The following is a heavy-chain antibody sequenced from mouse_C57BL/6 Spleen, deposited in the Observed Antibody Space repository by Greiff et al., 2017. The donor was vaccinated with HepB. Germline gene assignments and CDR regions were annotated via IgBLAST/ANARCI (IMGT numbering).Heavy chain of an antibody. CDR1: GFTFSSYG. CDR2: ISSGGSYT. Sequence: VQLKESGGDLVKPGGSLKLSCAASGFTFSSYGMSWVRQTPDKRLEWVATISSGGSYTYYPDSVKGRFTISRDNAKNTLYLQMSSLKSEDTAMYYCARGAITTVASYWYFDVWGTGTTVTVSS. CDR3: ARGAITTVASYWYFDV. V-gene: IGHV5-6*01. J-gene: IGHJ1*03. D-gene: IGHD1-1*01.